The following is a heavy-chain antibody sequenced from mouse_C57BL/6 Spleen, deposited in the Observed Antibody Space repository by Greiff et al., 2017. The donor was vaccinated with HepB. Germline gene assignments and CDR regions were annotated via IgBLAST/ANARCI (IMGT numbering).Heavy chain of an antibody. CDR1: GFTFSSYA. D-gene: IGHD2-4*01. Sequence: EVKVVESGEGLVKPGGSLKLSCAASGFTFSSYAMSWVRQTPEKRLEWVAYISSGGDYIYYADTVKGRFTISRDNARNTLYLQMSSLKSEDTAMYYCTRVYDYGRSHAMDYWGQGTSVTVSS. CDR2: ISSGGDYI. V-gene: IGHV5-9-1*02. CDR3: TRVYDYGRSHAMDY. J-gene: IGHJ4*01.